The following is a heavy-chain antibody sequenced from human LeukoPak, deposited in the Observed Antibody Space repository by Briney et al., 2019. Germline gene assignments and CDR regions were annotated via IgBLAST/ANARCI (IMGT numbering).Heavy chain of an antibody. V-gene: IGHV3-23*01. CDR1: GFTFSSCA. CDR3: AKGIGLAVAGLHY. J-gene: IGHJ4*02. CDR2: ISGSGDNT. D-gene: IGHD6-19*01. Sequence: GGSLRLSSGASGFTFSSCAMTWVRQAPGKGLEWVSAISGSGDNTYYADSVKGRFTISRDNSKTTLNLQMNSLRAEDTAVYYCAKGIGLAVAGLHYWGQGTLVTVSS.